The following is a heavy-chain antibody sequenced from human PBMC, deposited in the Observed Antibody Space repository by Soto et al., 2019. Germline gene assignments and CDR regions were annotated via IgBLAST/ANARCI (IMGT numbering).Heavy chain of an antibody. CDR1: GFTFRSYV. J-gene: IGHJ4*02. Sequence: QVQLVESGGGVVQPGTSLRLSCVGSGFTFRSYVIHWVRQAPGKGLEWGALTSYDGSNNFYGDSVKGRFTISRDNSRNTVELQMNSLRLGDTALYYCTGGRTTGGLDVWGQGNLVSVSS. V-gene: IGHV3-33*05. D-gene: IGHD3-16*01. CDR2: TSYDGSNN. CDR3: TGGRTTGGLDV.